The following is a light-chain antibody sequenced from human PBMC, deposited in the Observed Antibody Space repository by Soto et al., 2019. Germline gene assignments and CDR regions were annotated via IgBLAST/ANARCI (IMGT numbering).Light chain of an antibody. CDR2: GAS. J-gene: IGKJ1*01. CDR3: QQYAGSLWT. CDR1: QSVSSNY. V-gene: IGKV3-20*01. Sequence: DIVLTQSPGTLSLSPGEGATLSCRASQSVSSNYLAWYQQKPGQAPRLLIYGASSRATGIPDRFSGSGSGTDFTLTISRLEPEDFAVYYCQQYAGSLWTFGQGTKVDIK.